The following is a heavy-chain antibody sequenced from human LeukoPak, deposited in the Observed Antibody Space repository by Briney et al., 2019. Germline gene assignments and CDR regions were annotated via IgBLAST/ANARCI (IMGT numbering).Heavy chain of an antibody. CDR2: ISYDGSNK. CDR1: GFTFSSYG. V-gene: IGHV3-30*18. J-gene: IGHJ4*02. D-gene: IGHD3-10*01. Sequence: PGRSLRLSCAASGFTFSSYGMHWVRQAPGKGLEWVAVISYDGSNKYYADSVKGRFTISRDNSKNTLYLQMNSLRAEDTAVYYCAKGVEYMVRGVMPDYWGQGTLVTVSS. CDR3: AKGVEYMVRGVMPDY.